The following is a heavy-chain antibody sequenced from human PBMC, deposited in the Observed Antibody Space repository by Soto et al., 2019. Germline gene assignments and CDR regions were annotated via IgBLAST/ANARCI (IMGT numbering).Heavy chain of an antibody. CDR3: ARDEWDGRQGIYYSYCGMDV. D-gene: IGHD1-26*01. Sequence: GASVKVSCKASGYTFTSYAMHWVRQAPGQRLEWMGWINAGNGNTKYSQKFQGRVTITRDTSASTAYMELSSLRSEDTAVYYCARDEWDGRQGIYYSYCGMDVWGQGTTVTVSS. CDR1: GYTFTSYA. CDR2: INAGNGNT. J-gene: IGHJ6*02. V-gene: IGHV1-3*01.